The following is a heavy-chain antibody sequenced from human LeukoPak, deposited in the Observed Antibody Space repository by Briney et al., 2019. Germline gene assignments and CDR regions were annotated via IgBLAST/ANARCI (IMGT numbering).Heavy chain of an antibody. CDR1: GFIFDDYV. CDR3: VKGYSSSWSGYFDS. V-gene: IGHV3-9*01. D-gene: IGHD5-18*01. CDR2: ITWDGYKI. J-gene: IGHJ4*02. Sequence: GGSLRLSCEASGFIFDDYVMYWVRQSPGKGLEWVSGITWDGYKIDYVDSVKGRFTISRDNARNSLFLQMNRVRVEDAAFYYCVKGYSSSWSGYFDSWGQGTLVTVAS.